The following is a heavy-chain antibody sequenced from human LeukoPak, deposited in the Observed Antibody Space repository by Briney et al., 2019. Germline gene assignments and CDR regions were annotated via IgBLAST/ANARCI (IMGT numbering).Heavy chain of an antibody. CDR2: IYYSGST. V-gene: IGHV4-31*03. Sequence: SETLSLTCTVSGGSISSCGYYWSWIRQHPGKGLEWIGYIYYSGSTYYNPSLKSRVTISVDTSKNQFSLKLSSVTAADTAVYYCAGDGGNPSSVYWGQGTLATVSS. D-gene: IGHD2-15*01. CDR1: GGSISSCGYY. J-gene: IGHJ4*02. CDR3: AGDGGNPSSVY.